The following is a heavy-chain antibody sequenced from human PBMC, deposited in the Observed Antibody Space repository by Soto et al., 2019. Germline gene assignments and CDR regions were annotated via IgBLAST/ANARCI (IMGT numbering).Heavy chain of an antibody. CDR3: AHSDGGYEIIYFDF. D-gene: IGHD5-12*01. V-gene: IGHV2-5*01. CDR1: GFSFTTAGVA. J-gene: IGHJ4*02. Sequence: QITLQESGPTLVNPTQTLTLTCTFSGFSFTTAGVAVGWIRQTPGGALEWLTLIYYNDDGRFSPSLKTRLTITGDTSKNQVVLSLTNVDPGDTATYFCAHSDGGYEIIYFDFWGQGIPVTVSS. CDR2: IYYNDDG.